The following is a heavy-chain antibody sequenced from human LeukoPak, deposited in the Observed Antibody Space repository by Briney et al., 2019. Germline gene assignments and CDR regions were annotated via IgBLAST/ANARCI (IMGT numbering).Heavy chain of an antibody. D-gene: IGHD3-16*01. CDR3: ARDPFTFGGVTPKIYFDF. Sequence: ASVKVSCKASGDTFSSYAINWVRQAPGQGLEWMGRIIPILDRTSYAQKFQGRVTTTTDESTSTAYMELSSLRSEDTAVYYCARDPFTFGGVTPKIYFDFWGQGTLVTVSS. CDR1: GDTFSSYA. CDR2: IIPILDRT. V-gene: IGHV1-69*11. J-gene: IGHJ4*02.